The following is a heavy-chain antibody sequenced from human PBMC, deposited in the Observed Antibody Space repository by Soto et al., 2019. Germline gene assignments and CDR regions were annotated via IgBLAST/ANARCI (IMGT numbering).Heavy chain of an antibody. Sequence: GESLKISCKGSGYIFTSYWIGWVRQMPGKGLEWMGIIYPGDSDTRYSPSFQGQVTISADKSISTAYLQWSSLKASDTAMYYYPRTPLLGSGGRCDDLYFDYWGQGILVNVS. D-gene: IGHD2-15*01. V-gene: IGHV5-51*01. CDR3: PRTPLLGSGGRCDDLYFDY. CDR2: IYPGDSDT. CDR1: GYIFTSYW. J-gene: IGHJ4*02.